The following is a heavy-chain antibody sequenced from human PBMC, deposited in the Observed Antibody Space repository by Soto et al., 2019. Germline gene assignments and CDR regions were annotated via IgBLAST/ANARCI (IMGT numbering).Heavy chain of an antibody. Sequence: SETLSLTCSVSGGSISSYYWSWIRQAPGKGLEWMGYIYYSGSTNYNPSLKSRVTISVDTSKNQSSLNLRSVTAADSAVYYCARTDTAMVIRGMDVWGQGTTVTVSS. D-gene: IGHD5-18*01. CDR3: ARTDTAMVIRGMDV. V-gene: IGHV4-59*12. J-gene: IGHJ6*02. CDR1: GGSISSYY. CDR2: IYYSGST.